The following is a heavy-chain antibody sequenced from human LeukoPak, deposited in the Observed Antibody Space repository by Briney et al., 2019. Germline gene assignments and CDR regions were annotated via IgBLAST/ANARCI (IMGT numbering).Heavy chain of an antibody. J-gene: IGHJ1*01. CDR2: IKQDGSET. Sequence: GGSLRLSCEASGFTFGTFWMSWVRQAPGKGLDWVGNIKQDGSETYYADSLKGRFTISRDNAKSALYLQMNSLRAEDTAVYYCARDAAYDFRNPYRYFQHWGQGTLVTVSS. D-gene: IGHD3-3*01. CDR1: GFTFGTFW. CDR3: ARDAAYDFRNPYRYFQH. V-gene: IGHV3-7*01.